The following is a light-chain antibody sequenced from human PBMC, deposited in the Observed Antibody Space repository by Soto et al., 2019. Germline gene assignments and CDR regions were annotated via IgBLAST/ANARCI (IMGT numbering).Light chain of an antibody. CDR2: DAS. V-gene: IGKV1-5*01. Sequence: IQMTQSPSTLSPSVGDRVTITCRASESISSWLAWYQQKPGKAPKLLIYDASSLESGLPSRFRGTGSGTQVTLTIRRLQPDDVATYYRQQANSSPLTFGGCTRVDI. CDR3: QQANSSPLT. J-gene: IGKJ4*01. CDR1: ESISSW.